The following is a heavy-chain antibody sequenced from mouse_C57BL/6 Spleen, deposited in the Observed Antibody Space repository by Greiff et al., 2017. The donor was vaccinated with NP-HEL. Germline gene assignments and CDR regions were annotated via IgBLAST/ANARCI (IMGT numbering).Heavy chain of an antibody. CDR2: IYPRSGNT. V-gene: IGHV1-81*01. CDR1: GYTFTSYG. J-gene: IGHJ2*01. D-gene: IGHD1-1*01. Sequence: QVQLQQSGAELARPGASVKLSCKASGYTFTSYGISWVKQRTGQGLEWIGEIYPRSGNTYYNEKFKGKATLTADKSSSTAYMELRSLTSEDSAVYFCARWYYGSSYVYFDYWGQGTTLTVSS. CDR3: ARWYYGSSYVYFDY.